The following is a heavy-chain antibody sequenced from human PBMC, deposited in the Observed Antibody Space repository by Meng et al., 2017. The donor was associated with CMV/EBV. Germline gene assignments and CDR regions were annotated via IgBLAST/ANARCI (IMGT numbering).Heavy chain of an antibody. Sequence: SETLSLTCTVSGGSISSGDYYWSWIRQPPGKGLEWIGYIYYSGSTYYNPSLKSRVTISVDTSKNQFSLKLSSVTAADTAVYYCARVYGDYADNYYYYGMDVWGQGTTVTVSS. V-gene: IGHV4-30-4*02. J-gene: IGHJ6*02. CDR2: IYYSGST. CDR3: ARVYGDYADNYYYYGMDV. D-gene: IGHD4-17*01. CDR1: GGSISSGDYY.